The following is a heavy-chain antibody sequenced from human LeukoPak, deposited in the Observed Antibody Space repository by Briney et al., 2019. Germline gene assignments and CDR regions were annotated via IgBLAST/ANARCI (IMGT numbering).Heavy chain of an antibody. CDR2: IWYDGSNK. D-gene: IGHD3-10*01. CDR3: ARDRGESWFDP. J-gene: IGHJ5*02. V-gene: IGHV3-33*01. CDR1: GFTFSSCG. Sequence: PGGSLRLSCAASGFTFSSCGMHWVRQAPGKGLEWVAFIWYDGSNKYYTDSLKGRFTISRDNSKNTLYLQMNSLRAEDTAIYYCARDRGESWFDPWGQGTLVTVSS.